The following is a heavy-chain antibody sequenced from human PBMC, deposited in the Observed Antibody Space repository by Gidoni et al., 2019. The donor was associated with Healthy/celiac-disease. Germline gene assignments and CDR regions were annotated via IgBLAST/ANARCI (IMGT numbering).Heavy chain of an antibody. D-gene: IGHD2-15*01. Sequence: EVQLVESGGGLVQPGRSLRLSGTASGCTLGAYSMSWLRQAPGKGLGWVGFIRSKAYGGTTEYAASVKGRFTISRDDSKSIAYLQMNSLKTEDTAVYYCTRECSGGSCYADYWGQGTLVTVSS. CDR2: IRSKAYGGTT. V-gene: IGHV3-49*03. CDR3: TRECSGGSCYADY. J-gene: IGHJ4*02. CDR1: GCTLGAYS.